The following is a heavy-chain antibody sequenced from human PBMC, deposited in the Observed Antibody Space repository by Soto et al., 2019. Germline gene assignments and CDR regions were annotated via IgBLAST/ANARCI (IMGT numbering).Heavy chain of an antibody. Sequence: ASVKVSCKASGGTFSSYAISWVRQAPGQGLEWMRGIIPIFGTANYAQKFQGRVTITADESTSTAYMELSSLRSEDTAVYYCARVGYDFWSGYYGDYSYGMDVWGQGTTVTVS. CDR2: IIPIFGTA. CDR3: ARVGYDFWSGYYGDYSYGMDV. J-gene: IGHJ6*02. D-gene: IGHD3-3*01. V-gene: IGHV1-69*13. CDR1: GGTFSSYA.